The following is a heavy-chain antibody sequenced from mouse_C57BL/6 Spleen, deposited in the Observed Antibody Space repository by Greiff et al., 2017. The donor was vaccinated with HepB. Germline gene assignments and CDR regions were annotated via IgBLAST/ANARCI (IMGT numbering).Heavy chain of an antibody. CDR3: ASPDGYYPYWYFDV. J-gene: IGHJ1*03. CDR1: GFTFSDYG. Sequence: EVKVVESGGGLVKPGGSLKLSCAASGFTFSDYGMHWVRQAPEKGLEWVAYISSGSSTIYYADTVKGRFTISRDNAKNTLFLQMTSLRSEDTAMYYCASPDGYYPYWYFDVWGTGTTVTVAS. CDR2: ISSGSSTI. D-gene: IGHD2-3*01. V-gene: IGHV5-17*01.